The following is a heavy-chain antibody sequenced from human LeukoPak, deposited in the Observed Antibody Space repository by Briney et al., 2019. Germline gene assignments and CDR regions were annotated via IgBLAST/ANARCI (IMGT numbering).Heavy chain of an antibody. V-gene: IGHV4-61*01. Sequence: SETLSLTCTVSGGSVSSGSYYWSWIRQPPGKGLEWIGYIYYSGSTNYNPSLKSRVTISVDTSKNQFSLKLSSVTAADTAVYYCVSSSWYWFDPWGQGTLVTVSS. D-gene: IGHD6-13*01. J-gene: IGHJ5*02. CDR1: GGSVSSGSYY. CDR3: VSSSWYWFDP. CDR2: IYYSGST.